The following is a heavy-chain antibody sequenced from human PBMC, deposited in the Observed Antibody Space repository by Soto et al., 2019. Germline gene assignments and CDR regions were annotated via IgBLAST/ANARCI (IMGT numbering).Heavy chain of an antibody. CDR1: GYSFTSYW. D-gene: IGHD4-17*01. CDR2: IYTGDSDT. V-gene: IGHV5-51*01. J-gene: IGHJ6*02. Sequence: PGESLKISCRGSGYSFTSYWIGWVRQMPGKGLEWMGIIYTGDSDTRYSPSFQGQVTISADKSISTAYLQWSSLKASDTAMYYCAGLTTAPSKDLSSPSHSIDVWGLGTTVPV. CDR3: AGLTTAPSKDLSSPSHSIDV.